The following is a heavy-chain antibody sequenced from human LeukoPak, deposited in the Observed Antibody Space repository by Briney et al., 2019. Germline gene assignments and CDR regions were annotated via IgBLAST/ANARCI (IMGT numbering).Heavy chain of an antibody. CDR3: AKAIHYGSGSYRYYFDD. D-gene: IGHD3-10*01. CDR2: ISGSGGST. CDR1: GFTFSSYA. V-gene: IGHV3-23*01. Sequence: GSLRLSCAASGFTFSSYAMSWVRQAPGKGLEWVSAISGSGGSTYYADSVKGRFTISRDNSKNTLYLQMNSLRAEDTAVYYCAKAIHYGSGSYRYYFDDWGQGTLVTVSS. J-gene: IGHJ4*02.